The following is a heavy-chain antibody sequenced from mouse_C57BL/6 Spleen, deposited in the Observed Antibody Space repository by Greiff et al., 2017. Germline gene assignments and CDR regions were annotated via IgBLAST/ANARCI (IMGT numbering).Heavy chain of an antibody. D-gene: IGHD1-1*01. CDR2: ISSGSSTI. Sequence: EVQVVESGGGLVKPGGSLKLSCAASGFTFSDYGMHWVRQAPEKGLEWVAYISSGSSTIYYADTVKGRFTISRDNAKNTLFLQMTSLRSEDTAMYYCARERAYGSSSYYFDYWGQGTTLTVSS. CDR1: GFTFSDYG. J-gene: IGHJ2*01. V-gene: IGHV5-17*01. CDR3: ARERAYGSSSYYFDY.